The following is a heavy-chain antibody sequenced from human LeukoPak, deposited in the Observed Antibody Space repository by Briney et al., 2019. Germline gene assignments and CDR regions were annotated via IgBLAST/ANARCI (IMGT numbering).Heavy chain of an antibody. V-gene: IGHV4-39*07. Sequence: SETLSLTCTVPGGSISSSSYYWGWIRQPPGKRLDWLGRIYYSGSTYYNPSLKSRVTISLDTSKNQFSLKLSSVTAADTAVYYCARGDGYCSGGSCPFYFDYWGQGTLVTVSS. CDR3: ARGDGYCSGGSCPFYFDY. J-gene: IGHJ4*02. D-gene: IGHD2-15*01. CDR1: GGSISSSSYY. CDR2: IYYSGST.